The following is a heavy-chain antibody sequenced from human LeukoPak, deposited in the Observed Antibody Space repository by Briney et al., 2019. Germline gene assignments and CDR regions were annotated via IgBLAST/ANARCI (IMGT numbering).Heavy chain of an antibody. CDR2: IWYDGSNK. CDR3: ARRGGYISLSYYYYFMDV. Sequence: GGSLRLSCAASGFTFSSYGMHWVRQAPGKGLEWVAVIWYDGSNKYYADSVKGRFTISRDNSKNTLYLQMNSLRAEDTAVYYCARRGGYISLSYYYYFMDVWGKGTTVTVSS. J-gene: IGHJ6*03. V-gene: IGHV3-33*01. CDR1: GFTFSSYG. D-gene: IGHD6-6*01.